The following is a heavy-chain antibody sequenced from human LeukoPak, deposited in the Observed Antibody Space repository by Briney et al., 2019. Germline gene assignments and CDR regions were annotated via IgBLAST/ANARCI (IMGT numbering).Heavy chain of an antibody. CDR2: IYYSGST. CDR1: GGSISSYY. Sequence: SETLSLTCTVSGGSISSYYWSWIRQPPGKGLEWIGYIYYSGSTNYNPSLKSRVTISVDTSKNQFSLKLSSVTAADTAVYYCARGDGDYDYYYYCGMDVWGKGTTVTVSS. J-gene: IGHJ6*04. D-gene: IGHD4-17*01. V-gene: IGHV4-59*01. CDR3: ARGDGDYDYYYYCGMDV.